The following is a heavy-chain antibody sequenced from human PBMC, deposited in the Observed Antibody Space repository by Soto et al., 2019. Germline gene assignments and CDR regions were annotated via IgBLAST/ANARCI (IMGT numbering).Heavy chain of an antibody. J-gene: IGHJ6*02. D-gene: IGHD2-15*01. Sequence: EVQLLESGGGLVQPGGSLRLSCAASGFTFSSYAMSWVRQAPGKGLEWVSAISGSGGSTYYADSVKGRFTISRDNSKNTLYLQMNSLRAEDTAVYYCAKDLKPGSYYYYGMDVWGQGTTVTVSS. CDR2: ISGSGGST. V-gene: IGHV3-23*01. CDR3: AKDLKPGSYYYYGMDV. CDR1: GFTFSSYA.